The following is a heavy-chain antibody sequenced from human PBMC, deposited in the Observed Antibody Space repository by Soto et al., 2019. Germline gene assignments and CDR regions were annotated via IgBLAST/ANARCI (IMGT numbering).Heavy chain of an antibody. D-gene: IGHD3-22*01. Sequence: ASVKVSCKASGGTFSSYTISWVRQAPGQGLEWMGRIIPILGIANYAQKFQGRVTITADKSTSTAYMELSSLRSEDTAVYYCAREKSNSSGYYRPFDYWGQGTLVTVSS. CDR1: GGTFSSYT. J-gene: IGHJ4*02. V-gene: IGHV1-69*04. CDR3: AREKSNSSGYYRPFDY. CDR2: IIPILGIA.